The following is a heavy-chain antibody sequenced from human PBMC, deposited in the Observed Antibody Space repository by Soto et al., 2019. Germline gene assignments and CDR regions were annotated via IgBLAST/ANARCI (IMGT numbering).Heavy chain of an antibody. CDR2: ISGSGVST. J-gene: IGHJ6*02. Sequence: EVQLLESGGGLIQRGGSLRLSCAASGFTFSNYAMSWVRQAPGKGLEWVSGISGSGVSTYYADSVKGRFTISKDNSKNTLFLQMNSLRADDTAVYYCAKQAGDFPHYYHAMDVWGQGTTVTVSS. CDR3: AKQAGDFPHYYHAMDV. V-gene: IGHV3-23*01. D-gene: IGHD4-17*01. CDR1: GFTFSNYA.